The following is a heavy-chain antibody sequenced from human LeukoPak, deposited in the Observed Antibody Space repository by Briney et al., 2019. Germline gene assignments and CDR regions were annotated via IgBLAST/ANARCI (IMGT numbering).Heavy chain of an antibody. CDR1: GGSISSYY. D-gene: IGHD7-27*01. CDR2: IYYSGST. J-gene: IGHJ4*02. CDR3: ARHQLWGLLDDY. V-gene: IGHV4-59*08. Sequence: PSETLSLTCTVSGGSISSYYLSWIRQPPGKGLEWLGCIYYSGSTNYNPSLKSRVTISIDTSKNQFSLKLNSVTAADTAVYYCARHQLWGLLDDYWGQGTLVTVSS.